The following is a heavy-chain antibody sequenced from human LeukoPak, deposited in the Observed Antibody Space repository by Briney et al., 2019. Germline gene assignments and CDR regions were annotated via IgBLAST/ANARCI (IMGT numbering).Heavy chain of an antibody. J-gene: IGHJ4*02. Sequence: PGGSLRLSCAASGFTFDDYAMHWVRQAPGKGLEWVSGISWNSGSIGYADSVKGRFTISRDNAKNSLYLQMNSLRAEDTALYYCAKEFSSYDYVWGPFDYWGQGTLVTVSS. CDR2: ISWNSGSI. D-gene: IGHD3-16*01. CDR3: AKEFSSYDYVWGPFDY. V-gene: IGHV3-9*01. CDR1: GFTFDDYA.